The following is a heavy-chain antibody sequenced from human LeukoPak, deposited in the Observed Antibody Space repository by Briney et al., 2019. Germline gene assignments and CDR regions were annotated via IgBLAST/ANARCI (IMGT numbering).Heavy chain of an antibody. Sequence: KPGGSLRLSCAASGFTFDDYGMSWVRQAPGKGLEWVGRIKSKTDGGTTDYAAPVKGRFTISRDDSKNTLYLQMNSLKTEDTAVYYCTTDLTVWLDHYWGQGTLVTVSS. D-gene: IGHD6-19*01. CDR1: GFTFDDYG. V-gene: IGHV3-15*01. J-gene: IGHJ4*02. CDR3: TTDLTVWLDHY. CDR2: IKSKTDGGTT.